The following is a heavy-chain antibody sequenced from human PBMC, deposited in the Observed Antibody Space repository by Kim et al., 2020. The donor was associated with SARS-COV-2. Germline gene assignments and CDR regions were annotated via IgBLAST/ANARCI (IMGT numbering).Heavy chain of an antibody. D-gene: IGHD1-26*01. CDR3: ASRRFWGSYVDAFDI. V-gene: IGHV1-69*13. J-gene: IGHJ3*02. CDR1: GGTFSSYA. Sequence: SVKVSCKASGGTFSSYAISWVRQAPGQGLEWMGGIIPIFGTANYAQKFQGRVTITADESTSTAYMELSSLRSEDTAVYYCASRRFWGSYVDAFDIWGQGTMVTVSS. CDR2: IIPIFGTA.